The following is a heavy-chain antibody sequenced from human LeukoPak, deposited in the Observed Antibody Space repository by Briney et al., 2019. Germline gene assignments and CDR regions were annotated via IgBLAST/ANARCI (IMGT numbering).Heavy chain of an antibody. Sequence: SETLSLTCTVSGGSISSYYWSWIRQPPGKGLEWIGYIYYSGSTNYNPSLKSRVTISVDTSRNQFSLKLSSVTAADTVVYYCARSQLVRRYYYYMDVWGKGTTVTVSS. J-gene: IGHJ6*03. CDR2: IYYSGST. V-gene: IGHV4-59*01. CDR3: ARSQLVRRYYYYMDV. CDR1: GGSISSYY. D-gene: IGHD6-6*01.